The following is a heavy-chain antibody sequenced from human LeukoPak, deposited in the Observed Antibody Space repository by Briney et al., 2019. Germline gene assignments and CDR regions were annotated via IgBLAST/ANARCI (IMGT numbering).Heavy chain of an antibody. CDR3: ARDRCRYYDSSGYCPFDY. V-gene: IGHV3-21*01. J-gene: IGHJ4*02. CDR1: GFTFSSYS. D-gene: IGHD3-22*01. Sequence: GGSLRLSCAASGFTFSSYSMNWVRQAPGKGLEWVSSISSSSSYIYYADSVKGRFTISRDNAKHSLYLQMTSLRPEDTAVYYCARDRCRYYDSSGYCPFDYWGQGTLVTVSS. CDR2: ISSSSSYI.